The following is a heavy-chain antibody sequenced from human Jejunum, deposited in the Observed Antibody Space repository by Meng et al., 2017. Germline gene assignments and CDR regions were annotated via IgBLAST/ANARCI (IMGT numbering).Heavy chain of an antibody. Sequence: GESLKISCAASGFIFSNYAMSWVRQAPGRGLEWVSIITSGGTTYYEASVKGRFTISRDNLKSMLYLQMNSLRAEDTAVYYCASDYWGQGTLVTVSS. CDR2: ITSGGTT. V-gene: IGHV3-23*01. CDR3: ASDY. CDR1: GFIFSNYA. J-gene: IGHJ4*02.